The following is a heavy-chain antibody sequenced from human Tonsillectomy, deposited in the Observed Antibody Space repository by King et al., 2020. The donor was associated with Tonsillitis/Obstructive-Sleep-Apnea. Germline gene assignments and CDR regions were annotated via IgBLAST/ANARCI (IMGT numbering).Heavy chain of an antibody. D-gene: IGHD2-8*01. Sequence: TLKESGPTLVKPTQTLTLTCTFSGFSLSTSGVGVGWIRQPPGKALEWLALIYWDDDKRYSPSLKSRLTITKDTSKNQVVLTMTNIDPVDTATYYCAHLYCTNGVCSAEYFQHWGQGTLVTVSS. V-gene: IGHV2-5*02. CDR3: AHLYCTNGVCSAEYFQH. CDR1: GFSLSTSGVG. J-gene: IGHJ1*01. CDR2: IYWDDDK.